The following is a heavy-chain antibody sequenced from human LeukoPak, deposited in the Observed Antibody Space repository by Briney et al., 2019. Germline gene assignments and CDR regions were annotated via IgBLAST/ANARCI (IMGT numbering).Heavy chain of an antibody. Sequence: ASVKVSCKASGYTFTSYDMHWVRRAPGQGLDWVGIINPSAGSTTYAQKFQGRVTITRDTSTSTVYMELSSLRSEDTAVYYCAREVIAVAGTIRSDFDYWGQGTLVTVSS. J-gene: IGHJ4*02. CDR3: AREVIAVAGTIRSDFDY. D-gene: IGHD6-19*01. CDR1: GYTFTSYD. V-gene: IGHV1-46*01. CDR2: INPSAGST.